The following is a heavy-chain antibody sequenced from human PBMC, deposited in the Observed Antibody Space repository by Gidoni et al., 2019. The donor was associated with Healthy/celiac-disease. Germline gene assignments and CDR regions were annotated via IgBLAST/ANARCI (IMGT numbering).Heavy chain of an antibody. CDR1: GGSFSGYY. CDR3: ARGMNDYGDYEHFDY. D-gene: IGHD4-17*01. CDR2: INHSGST. Sequence: QVQLQQWGAGLLKPSETLSLTCAVDGGSFSGYYWSWIRQPPGKGLEWIGEINHSGSTNYNPSLKSRVTISVDTSKNQFSLKLSSVTAADTAVYYCARGMNDYGDYEHFDYWGQGTLVTVSS. J-gene: IGHJ4*02. V-gene: IGHV4-34*01.